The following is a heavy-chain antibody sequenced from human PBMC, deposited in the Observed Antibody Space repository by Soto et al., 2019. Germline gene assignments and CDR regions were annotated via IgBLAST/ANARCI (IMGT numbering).Heavy chain of an antibody. Sequence: EVQLLESGGGLVQPGGSLRLSCAASGFTVSSYAMSWVRQAPGKGLEWVSVISGSGSTYSADSVKGRFPISRDSSKNTVYLQMNSLSAQDTAVYYCAKALRFTFTTGYYMDVWGRGTTVTVSS. V-gene: IGHV3-23*01. CDR2: ISGSGST. J-gene: IGHJ6*03. CDR1: GFTVSSYA. CDR3: AKALRFTFTTGYYMDV. D-gene: IGHD3-16*01.